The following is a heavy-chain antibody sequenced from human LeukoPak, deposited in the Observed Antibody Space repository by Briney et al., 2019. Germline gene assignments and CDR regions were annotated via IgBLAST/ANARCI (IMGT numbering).Heavy chain of an antibody. V-gene: IGHV1-69*05. CDR3: ARAGYDWCAGYFQH. D-gene: IGHD3-9*01. Sequence: GASVTVSFTASGGTFSIYAISWVRQAHGQGLEWMGGIIPIFGTANYAQKFQGRVTITTDESKSKAYMELRSQRSEGTPVYFCARAGYDWCAGYFQHWGQPTL. CDR1: GGTFSIYA. CDR2: IIPIFGTA. J-gene: IGHJ1*01.